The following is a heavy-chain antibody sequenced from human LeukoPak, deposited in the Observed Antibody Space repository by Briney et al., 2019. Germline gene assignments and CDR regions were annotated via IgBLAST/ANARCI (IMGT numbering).Heavy chain of an antibody. V-gene: IGHV1-46*01. D-gene: IGHD3-9*01. CDR2: INPSGDGT. J-gene: IGHJ4*02. Sequence: ASVKVSCKASGYSLTSYFMHWVRQAPGQGLEWVGVINPSGDGTSYTQKFQGRVTMTSDMSTSTVFMELTSLRSEDTAVYFCAREPPATGYYDYWGQGTLVTVSS. CDR1: GYSLTSYF. CDR3: AREPPATGYYDY.